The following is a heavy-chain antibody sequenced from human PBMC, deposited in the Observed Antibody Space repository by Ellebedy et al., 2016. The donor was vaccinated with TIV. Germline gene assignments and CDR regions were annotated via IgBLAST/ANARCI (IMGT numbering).Heavy chain of an antibody. J-gene: IGHJ1*01. Sequence: GESLKISCTSSGFSFNNGWMNWVRQSPGKGLEWVGRIKSESEGGTTDYAAPVKGRFNLSRDDLQNILYLQMNNLTIAETGVYYCSTYTVGDDSWGQGTLVIVSS. D-gene: IGHD1-26*01. CDR1: GFSFNNGW. CDR2: IKSESEGGTT. CDR3: STYTVGDDS. V-gene: IGHV3-15*01.